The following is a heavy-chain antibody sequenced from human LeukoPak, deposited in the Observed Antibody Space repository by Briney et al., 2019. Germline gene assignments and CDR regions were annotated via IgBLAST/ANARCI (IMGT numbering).Heavy chain of an antibody. V-gene: IGHV4-38-2*02. CDR3: ARHSPVGIFYFDY. CDR1: GYSISSGYY. J-gene: IGHJ4*02. D-gene: IGHD1-26*01. Sequence: SETLSLTCTVSGYSISSGYYWGWIRQPPGKGLEWIGSIYHSGSTYYNPSLKSRVTISVDTSKNQFSLKLSSVTAADTAVYYCARHSPVGIFYFDYWGQGTLVTVSS. CDR2: IYHSGST.